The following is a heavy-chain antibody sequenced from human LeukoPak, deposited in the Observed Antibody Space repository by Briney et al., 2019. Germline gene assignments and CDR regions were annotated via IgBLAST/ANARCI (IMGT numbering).Heavy chain of an antibody. CDR3: ARDRSYGDYGPVDYFDY. J-gene: IGHJ4*02. Sequence: GRSLRLSCAASGFTFSSYGMHWVRQAPGKGLEWVAVISYDGSNKYYADSVKGRFTISRDNSKNTLYLQMNSLRAEDTAVYYCARDRSYGDYGPVDYFDYWGQGTLVTVSS. CDR2: ISYDGSNK. D-gene: IGHD4-17*01. CDR1: GFTFSSYG. V-gene: IGHV3-30*03.